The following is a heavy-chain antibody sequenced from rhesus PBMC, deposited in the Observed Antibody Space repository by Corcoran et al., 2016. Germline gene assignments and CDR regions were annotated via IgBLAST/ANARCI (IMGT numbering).Heavy chain of an antibody. Sequence: QLQLPQSGPGLVKPSETLSLTCAVYGGPISSNWWRWFRQPPRKELERVGRLSGSGGSTRSIPAPTSRESPSPDTPQNQCSLQLSSGTAADTAAYYCARPRGYSGYSRFDYWGQEVLVPSSS. CDR2: LSGSGGST. D-gene: IGHD5-30*01. J-gene: IGHJ4*01. V-gene: IGHV4-173*01. CDR3: ARPRGYSGYSRFDY. CDR1: GGPISSNW.